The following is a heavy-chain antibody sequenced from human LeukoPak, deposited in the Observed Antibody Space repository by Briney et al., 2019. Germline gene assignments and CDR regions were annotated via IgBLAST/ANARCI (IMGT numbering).Heavy chain of an antibody. J-gene: IGHJ5*02. D-gene: IGHD3-10*01. CDR2: ISYDGSNK. CDR3: ATDILDRGIPTLRFDP. V-gene: IGHV3-30-3*01. Sequence: GGSLRLSCAASGFTFSSYAMHWVRQPPGKGLEWEAVISYDGSNKYYVDSVKGRITISRDNSKNTLYLQMNSLRPEDTAVYFCATDILDRGIPTLRFDPWGQGTLVTVSS. CDR1: GFTFSSYA.